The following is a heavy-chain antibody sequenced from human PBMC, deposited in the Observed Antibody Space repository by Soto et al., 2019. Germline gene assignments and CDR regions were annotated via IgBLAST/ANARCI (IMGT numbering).Heavy chain of an antibody. CDR1: GFTFAASA. Sequence: SVKVSCKASGFTFAASAVQWVRQARGQRLEWIGRIVVDSGNTKYAQKFPERVTITWDMSTSTAYMELSSLRSEDTAVYYCAAANNTSPFDYWGQGTLVTV. CDR3: AAANNTSPFDY. J-gene: IGHJ4*02. D-gene: IGHD1-26*01. V-gene: IGHV1-58*01. CDR2: IVVDSGNT.